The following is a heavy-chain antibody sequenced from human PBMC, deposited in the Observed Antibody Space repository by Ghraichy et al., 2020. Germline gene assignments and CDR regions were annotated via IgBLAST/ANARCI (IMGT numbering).Heavy chain of an antibody. Sequence: SETLSLTCTVSGGSISSGDYYWSWIRQPPGKGLEWIGYIYYSGSTYYNPSLKSRVTISVDTSKNQFSLKLSSVTAADRAVYYCARDGGPALGGNFDYWGQGTLVTVSS. J-gene: IGHJ4*02. CDR2: IYYSGST. V-gene: IGHV4-30-4*08. CDR1: GGSISSGDYY. CDR3: ARDGGPALGGNFDY. D-gene: IGHD4-23*01.